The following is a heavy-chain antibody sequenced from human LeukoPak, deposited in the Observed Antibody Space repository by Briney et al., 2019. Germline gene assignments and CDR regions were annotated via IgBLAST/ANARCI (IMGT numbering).Heavy chain of an antibody. J-gene: IGHJ3*02. V-gene: IGHV4-34*01. CDR1: GGSFSGYY. D-gene: IGHD3-10*01. Sequence: SETLSLTCAVYGGSFSGYYWSWIRQSPEKGLEWIGENNHSGGTNYKPSLKSRITISVDTSENQFSLKLSSVTAADTAVYYCARWGPGAFDIWGQGTMVTVSS. CDR3: ARWGPGAFDI. CDR2: NNHSGGT.